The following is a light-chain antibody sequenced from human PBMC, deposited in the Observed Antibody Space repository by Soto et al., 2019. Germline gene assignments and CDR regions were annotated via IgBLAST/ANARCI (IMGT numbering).Light chain of an antibody. CDR3: QQYNNWPRT. J-gene: IGKJ1*01. V-gene: IGKV3-11*01. CDR2: DAF. CDR1: QSIASY. Sequence: EIVLTQSPATLSFSPGERATLSCRASQSIASYLAWYQQKPGQAPRLLIYDAFNRATGIPARFSGSGSGTEFTLTISSLQSEDFAVYYCQQYNNWPRTFGQGTKVDIK.